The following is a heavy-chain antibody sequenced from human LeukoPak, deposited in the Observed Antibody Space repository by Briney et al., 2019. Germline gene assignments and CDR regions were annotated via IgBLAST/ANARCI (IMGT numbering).Heavy chain of an antibody. CDR1: GFTFSSYA. CDR2: ISYDGSNK. V-gene: IGHV3-30-3*01. D-gene: IGHD6-19*01. CDR3: ARNGGWCEFDY. J-gene: IGHJ4*02. Sequence: GGSLRLSCAASGFTFSSYAMHWVRQARGKGLEWVAVISYDGSNKYYADSVKGRFTISRDNSKNTLYLQMNSLRAEDTAVYYCARNGGWCEFDYWGQGTLVTVSS.